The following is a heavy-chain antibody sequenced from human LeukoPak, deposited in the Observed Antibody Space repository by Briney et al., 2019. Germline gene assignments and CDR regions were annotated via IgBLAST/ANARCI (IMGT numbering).Heavy chain of an antibody. Sequence: PGRSLRLSCAASGFTFSSYAMHWVRQAPGKGLEWVAVISYDGSNKYYADSVKGRFTISRDNSKNTLYLQMNSLRAEDTAVYYCARGPKGCSGGSCYPLYYYYYMDVWGKGTTVTVSS. CDR2: ISYDGSNK. J-gene: IGHJ6*03. CDR1: GFTFSSYA. D-gene: IGHD2-15*01. CDR3: ARGPKGCSGGSCYPLYYYYYMDV. V-gene: IGHV3-30*01.